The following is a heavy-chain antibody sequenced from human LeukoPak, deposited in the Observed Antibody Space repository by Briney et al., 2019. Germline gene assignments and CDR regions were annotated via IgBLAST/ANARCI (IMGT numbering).Heavy chain of an antibody. CDR1: GGSISSYY. CDR2: IYYSGST. J-gene: IGHJ4*02. CDR3: ARENGSGYYYY. V-gene: IGHV4-59*01. D-gene: IGHD3-22*01. Sequence: PSETLSLTCTVSGGSISSYYWSWIRQPPGKGLEWIGYIYYSGSTNYNPSLKSRVTISVDTSKNQFSLKLSSVTAADTAVYYCARENGSGYYYYWGQGTLVTVSS.